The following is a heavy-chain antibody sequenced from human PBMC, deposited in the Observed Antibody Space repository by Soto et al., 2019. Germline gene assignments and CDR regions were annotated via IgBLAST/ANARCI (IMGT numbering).Heavy chain of an antibody. CDR1: GFIFSDFS. CDR2: IGSSGGYI. Sequence: LSLSCAVSGFIFSDFSMNWVRQAPGKGLEWVASIGSSGGYIFYADSVKGRFTISRDNAKKSLDLQINSLRAEDTAVYYCAREKKHQSLGGRFGMDVWGQGTTVTVSS. V-gene: IGHV3-21*01. J-gene: IGHJ6*02. CDR3: AREKKHQSLGGRFGMDV. D-gene: IGHD2-2*01.